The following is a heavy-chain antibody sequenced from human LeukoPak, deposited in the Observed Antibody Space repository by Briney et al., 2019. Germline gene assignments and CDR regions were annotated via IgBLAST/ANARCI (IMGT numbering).Heavy chain of an antibody. J-gene: IGHJ5*02. V-gene: IGHV4-34*01. CDR1: GGSFSGYY. D-gene: IGHD3-10*01. CDR2: INHSGST. CDR3: ARHFFDYYGSGKTPNWFDP. Sequence: SETLSLTCAVYGGSFSGYYWSWIRQPPGKGLEWIGEINHSGSTNYNPSLKSRVTISVDTSKNQFSLKLSSVTAADTAVYYCARHFFDYYGSGKTPNWFDPWGQGTLVTVSS.